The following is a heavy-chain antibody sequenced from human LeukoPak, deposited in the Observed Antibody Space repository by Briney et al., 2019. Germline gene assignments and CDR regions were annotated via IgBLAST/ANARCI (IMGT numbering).Heavy chain of an antibody. J-gene: IGHJ4*02. CDR1: GGSISSYF. CDR2: VYYSGST. D-gene: IGHD3-22*01. V-gene: IGHV4-59*01. CDR3: ARREVGLQSSGIDY. Sequence: SETLSLTCTVSGGSISSYFWSWIRQPPGKGLEWIGYVYYSGSTNYNPSLKSRVTISVDTSKKQFSLKLSSATAADTAVYYCARREVGLQSSGIDYWGQGTLVTVSS.